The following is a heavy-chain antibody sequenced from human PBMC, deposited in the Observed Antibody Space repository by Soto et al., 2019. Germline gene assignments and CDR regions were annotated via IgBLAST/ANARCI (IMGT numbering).Heavy chain of an antibody. CDR2: ISYDGSDK. J-gene: IGHJ1*01. CDR3: AKGVVAATTDVQH. CDR1: GFTFSSYG. V-gene: IGHV3-30*18. D-gene: IGHD2-15*01. Sequence: QVQLVESGGGVVQPGRSLRLSCAASGFTFSSYGMHWVRQAPGTGLEWVAVISYDGSDKYYADSVKGRFTISRDNSNNTLYLQTDRLRAEETTVYYSAKGVVAATTDVQHWGQGTLVSVYS.